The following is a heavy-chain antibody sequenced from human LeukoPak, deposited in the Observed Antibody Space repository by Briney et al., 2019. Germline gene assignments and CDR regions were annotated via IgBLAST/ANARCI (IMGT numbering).Heavy chain of an antibody. CDR1: GFTVSSNY. V-gene: IGHV3-53*01. D-gene: IGHD1-26*01. J-gene: IGHJ4*02. CDR3: ARGDRGYFDY. Sequence: GGSLRLSCAASGFTVSSNYMSWVRQAPGKGLEWVSVLYDDGSTYYADSVKGRFTISRDNSKNTLYLQMNSLRAEDTAVYYCARGDRGYFDYWGQGTLATVSS. CDR2: LYDDGST.